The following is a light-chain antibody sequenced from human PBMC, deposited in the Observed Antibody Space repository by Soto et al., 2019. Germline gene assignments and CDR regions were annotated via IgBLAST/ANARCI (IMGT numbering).Light chain of an antibody. J-gene: IGKJ4*01. CDR3: QTYFSVLALS. CDR1: QGISNY. V-gene: IGKV1-27*01. Sequence: DIQMTQSPSSLSASVGDRVTITCRASQGISNYLAWYQQKPGKVPKLLIYAASALQSGVPSRFSGSGSGTDFTLTISSLQPEDVATYYCQTYFSVLALSFGGGTKVEIK. CDR2: AAS.